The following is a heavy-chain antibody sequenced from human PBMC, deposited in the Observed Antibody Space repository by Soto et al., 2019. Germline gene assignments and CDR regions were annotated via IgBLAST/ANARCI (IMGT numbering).Heavy chain of an antibody. CDR1: GFNFSRSS. CDR3: ARGMKTAVFYGMDD. CDR2: ISTSTNLI. D-gene: IGHD2-2*01. Sequence: PGGSLRLSCAASGFNFSRSSMNLVRQAPGKGLECVSSISTSTNLIYYEDSVKGRFTVSRDNTKNSMYLQMISLRAEDTAIYYCARGMKTAVFYGMDDWGQGTTVTVSS. V-gene: IGHV3-21*01. J-gene: IGHJ6*02.